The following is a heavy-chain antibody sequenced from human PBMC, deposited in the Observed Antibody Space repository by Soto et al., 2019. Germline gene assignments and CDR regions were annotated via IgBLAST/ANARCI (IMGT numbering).Heavy chain of an antibody. V-gene: IGHV1-3*01. J-gene: IGHJ4*02. CDR3: ARSAPPIDF. CDR1: GYTFTSYA. Sequence: QVQLVQSGAEVKKPGASVKVSCKASGYTFTSYAMHWVRQAPGQRPEWMGWVNAGNGNTKQSQKSQGRVTITRDTSASTAYMELSSLGSEDTSVYYCARSAPPIDFWGLGTLVTVSS. CDR2: VNAGNGNT.